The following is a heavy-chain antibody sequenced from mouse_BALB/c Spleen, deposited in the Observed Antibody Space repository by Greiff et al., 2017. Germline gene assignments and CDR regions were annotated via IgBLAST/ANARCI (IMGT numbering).Heavy chain of an antibody. V-gene: IGHV3-6*02. Sequence: EVQVVESGPGLVKPSQSLSLTCSVTGYSITSGYYWNWIRQFPGNKLEWMGYISYDGSNNYNPSLKNRISITRDTSKNQFFLKLNSVTTEDTATYYCARGDVYAMDYWGQGTSVTVSS. CDR1: GYSITSGYY. J-gene: IGHJ4*01. CDR2: ISYDGSN. CDR3: ARGDVYAMDY.